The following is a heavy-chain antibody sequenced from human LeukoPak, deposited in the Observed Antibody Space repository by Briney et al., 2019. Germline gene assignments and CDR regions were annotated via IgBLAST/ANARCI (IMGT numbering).Heavy chain of an antibody. CDR3: ARDLRAFDI. V-gene: IGHV1-18*01. J-gene: IGHJ3*02. CDR1: GYIFTSYG. Sequence: VASVKVSCKASGYIFTSYGITWVRQAPGQGLEWMGWISTYNGDTNYAQNLQGRVTMTTDTSTSTAYMDLRSLRSDDTAVYYCARDLRAFDIWGQGTMVTVSS. CDR2: ISTYNGDT.